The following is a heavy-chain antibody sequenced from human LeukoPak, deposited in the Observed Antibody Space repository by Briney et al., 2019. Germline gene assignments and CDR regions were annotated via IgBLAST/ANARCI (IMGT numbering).Heavy chain of an antibody. Sequence: PSETLSLTCTVSGGSISSYYWSWNRQPPGKGLEWIGYIYYSGSTNYNPSLKSRVTISVDTSKNQFSLKLSSVTAADTAVYYCARETRGTYYDILTGYYSGLFDCWGQGTLVTVSS. D-gene: IGHD3-9*01. V-gene: IGHV4-59*01. CDR2: IYYSGST. J-gene: IGHJ4*02. CDR3: ARETRGTYYDILTGYYSGLFDC. CDR1: GGSISSYY.